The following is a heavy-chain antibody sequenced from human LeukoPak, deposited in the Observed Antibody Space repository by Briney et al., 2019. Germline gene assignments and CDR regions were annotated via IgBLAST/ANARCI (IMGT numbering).Heavy chain of an antibody. V-gene: IGHV3-48*01. CDR3: ARLGGVDY. Sequence: GGSLRLSCAASGFTFSSYSMNWVRQAPGKGLEWISYISTSSDSVYYADSVKGRFTISRDNAQNSLYLQMNSLRAEDTAVYYCARLGGVDYWGQGTLVTVSS. CDR1: GFTFSSYS. D-gene: IGHD4-17*01. J-gene: IGHJ4*02. CDR2: ISTSSDSV.